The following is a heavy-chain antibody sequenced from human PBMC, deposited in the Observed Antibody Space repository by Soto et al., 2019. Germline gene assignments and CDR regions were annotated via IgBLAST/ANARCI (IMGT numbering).Heavy chain of an antibody. CDR3: AKGAIVVVVAAYFDY. CDR1: GFTFSSYA. D-gene: IGHD2-15*01. CDR2: ISVSGGST. V-gene: IGHV3-23*01. Sequence: EVQLLESGGSLFQPGGSQRLSCAASGFTFSSYAMSWVRQAPGKGLEWVSAISVSGGSTYYADSVKGRFTISRDNSKNTLYLQMNSLRPEDTAVYNCAKGAIVVVVAAYFDYWGQGTLVTVSS. J-gene: IGHJ4*02.